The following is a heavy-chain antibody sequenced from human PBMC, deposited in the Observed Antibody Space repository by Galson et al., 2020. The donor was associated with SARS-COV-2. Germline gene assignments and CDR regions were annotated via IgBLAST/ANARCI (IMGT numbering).Heavy chain of an antibody. CDR3: TRVGDGYNLGFDY. Sequence: SETLSLTCAVYSGSFSGYYWTWIRQPPGKGLEWIGEINHSGSTNYNPSLKSRATISVDTSKNQFSLKLNSVTAADTAVYYCTRVGDGYNLGFDYWGQGMLVTVSS. J-gene: IGHJ4*02. CDR1: SGSFSGYY. D-gene: IGHD5-12*01. CDR2: INHSGST. V-gene: IGHV4-34*01.